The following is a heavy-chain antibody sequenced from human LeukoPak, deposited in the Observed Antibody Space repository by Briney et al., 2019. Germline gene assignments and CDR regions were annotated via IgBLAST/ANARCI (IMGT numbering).Heavy chain of an antibody. V-gene: IGHV1-24*01. CDR2: FDPEDGET. D-gene: IGHD3-10*01. Sequence: ASVKVSCKVSGYTLTELSMHWVRQAPGKGLEWMGGFDPEDGETIYAQKFQGRVTMTEDTSTDTAYMELSSLRSEDTAVYYCATGWDYYGSGSYMVYAFDIWGQGTMVTVSS. CDR3: ATGWDYYGSGSYMVYAFDI. J-gene: IGHJ3*02. CDR1: GYTLTELS.